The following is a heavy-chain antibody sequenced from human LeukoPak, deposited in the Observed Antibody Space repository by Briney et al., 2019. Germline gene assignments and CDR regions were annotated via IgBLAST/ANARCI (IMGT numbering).Heavy chain of an antibody. J-gene: IGHJ4*02. CDR2: IYYSGST. CDR3: AGPGIAVAGTRPFGY. V-gene: IGHV4-59*12. D-gene: IGHD6-19*01. CDR1: GGSISSYY. Sequence: SETLSLTCTVSGGSISSYYWSWIRQPPGKGLEWIGYIYYSGSTNYNPSLKSRVTISVDKSKNQFSLKLSSVTAADTAVYYCAGPGIAVAGTRPFGYWGQGTLVTVSS.